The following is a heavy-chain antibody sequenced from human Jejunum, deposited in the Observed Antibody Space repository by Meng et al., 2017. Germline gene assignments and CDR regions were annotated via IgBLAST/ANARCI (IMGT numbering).Heavy chain of an antibody. J-gene: IGHJ4*02. Sequence: QVQLKHWGAVLLRPSETLSLTCAVYGGASSGFSLSWIRQPPGKGLEWIGEIHPSGSTDYNPSLKRRLTISLDTSKNQFSLSLNSATAADTGIYYRTRGTDRAKSGDYWGQGTLVTVSS. V-gene: IGHV4-34*01. CDR1: GGASSGFS. CDR2: IHPSGST. CDR3: TRGTDRAKSGDY. D-gene: IGHD1-14*01.